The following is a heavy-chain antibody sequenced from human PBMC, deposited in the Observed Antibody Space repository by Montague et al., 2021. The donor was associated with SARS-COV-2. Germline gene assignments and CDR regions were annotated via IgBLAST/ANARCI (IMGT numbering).Heavy chain of an antibody. J-gene: IGHJ6*02. V-gene: IGHV4-4*07. Sequence: SETLSLTCTVSGAPVRTYYWSWIRQSAGKKLEWMGRLYTSGSTYYNPSFKSRVTMSLDTSKNLFSLNLSSMTAADTAVYYCARGGADYSFAYYHEMDVWGQGIAVTVSS. CDR2: LYTSGST. CDR3: ARGGADYSFAYYHEMDV. CDR1: GAPVRTYY. D-gene: IGHD5-12*01.